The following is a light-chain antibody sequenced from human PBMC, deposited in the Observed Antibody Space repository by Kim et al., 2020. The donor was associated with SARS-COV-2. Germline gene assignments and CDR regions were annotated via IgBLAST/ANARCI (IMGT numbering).Light chain of an antibody. CDR3: QQYADVPIT. CDR1: QGINNY. V-gene: IGKV1-33*01. J-gene: IGKJ5*01. CDR2: DAS. Sequence: ASVGDRVTITCQASQGINNYLNWYQSKPGKAPKLLIYDASNLESGVPSRFSGFKSGTDFTLTISSLQPGDVATYYCQQYADVPITFGQGTRLEIK.